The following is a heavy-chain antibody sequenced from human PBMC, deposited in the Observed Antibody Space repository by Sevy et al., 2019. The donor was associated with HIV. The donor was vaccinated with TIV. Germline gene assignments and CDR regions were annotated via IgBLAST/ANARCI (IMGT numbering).Heavy chain of an antibody. CDR1: GGSISSYY. CDR2: IYYSGST. J-gene: IGHJ4*02. D-gene: IGHD2-2*01. CDR3: ARGGGEVPAATSFDY. V-gene: IGHV4-59*01. Sequence: SETLSLTCTVSGGSISSYYWSWIRQSPGKGLEWIGYIYYSGSTNYNPSLKSRVTISVDTSKNQFSLKLSSVTAADTAVYYCARGGGEVPAATSFDYWGQGTLVTVSS.